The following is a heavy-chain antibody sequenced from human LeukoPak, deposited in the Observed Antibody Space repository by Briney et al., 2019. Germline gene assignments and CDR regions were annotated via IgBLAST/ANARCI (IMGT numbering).Heavy chain of an antibody. V-gene: IGHV1-46*01. CDR1: GYTFTSYY. J-gene: IGHJ4*02. D-gene: IGHD5-24*01. CDR3: ARAQVEMATMGDY. Sequence: ASVKVSCKASGYTFTSYYMHWVRQAPGQGLEWMGIINPSGGSTNCAQKFQGRVTMTRDTSTSTVYMDLSSLRSEDTAVYYCARAQVEMATMGDYWGQGTLVTVSS. CDR2: INPSGGST.